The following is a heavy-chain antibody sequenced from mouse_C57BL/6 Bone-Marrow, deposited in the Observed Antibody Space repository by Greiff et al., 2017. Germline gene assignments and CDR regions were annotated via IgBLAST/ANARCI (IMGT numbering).Heavy chain of an antibody. CDR3: AIYDYESFAD. Sequence: VQLQQSGPELVKPGASVKISCKASGYAFSRSWMNWVKPRPGKGLEWIGRIYPGDGDTNYNGTFKGKATLNADKSSSTAYMQLSSLTSEDAAVYFCAIYDYESFADWGQGTLVTVSA. D-gene: IGHD2-4*01. CDR1: GYAFSRSW. J-gene: IGHJ3*01. CDR2: IYPGDGDT. V-gene: IGHV1-82*01.